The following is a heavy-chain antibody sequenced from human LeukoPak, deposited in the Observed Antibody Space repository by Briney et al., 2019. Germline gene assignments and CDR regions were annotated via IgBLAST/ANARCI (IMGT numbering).Heavy chain of an antibody. CDR1: GFTFGDYA. CDR3: TRARQYCTNGVCYPVYGYFDY. CDR2: IRSKAYGGTT. V-gene: IGHV3-49*03. J-gene: IGHJ4*02. D-gene: IGHD2-8*01. Sequence: GGSLRLSCTASGFTFGDYAMSWFRQAPGKGLEWVGFIRSKAYGGTTEYAASVKGRFTISRDDSKSIAYLQMNSLKTEDTAVYYCTRARQYCTNGVCYPVYGYFDYWGQGTLVTVPS.